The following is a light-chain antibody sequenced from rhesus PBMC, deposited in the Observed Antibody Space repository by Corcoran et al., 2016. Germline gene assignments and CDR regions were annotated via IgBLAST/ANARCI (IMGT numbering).Light chain of an antibody. CDR3: QQHNNLPYS. J-gene: IGKJ2*01. CDR1: QGISNY. V-gene: IGKV1-69*01. Sequence: DIQMTQSPSSLSASVGDRVTITCRASQGISNYLAWYQQTQGKTPKFLIYRASNLETGVPSRLSGSGSGTNFTLIITSLQPEDLATYYCQQHNNLPYSFGQGTKVEIK. CDR2: RAS.